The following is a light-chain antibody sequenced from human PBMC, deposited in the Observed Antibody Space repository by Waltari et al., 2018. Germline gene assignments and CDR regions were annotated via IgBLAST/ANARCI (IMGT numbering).Light chain of an antibody. J-gene: IGKJ2*01. CDR3: QQFTSYPLT. V-gene: IGKV1-13*02. CDR1: QGISSA. Sequence: AFQLTQSPSTLSASIGDRVNITCRASQGISSALAWYQRKPGKAPKLLIYDASSLEGGVPSRFSGSGSGTDFTLTISSLQPEDFATYYCQQFTSYPLTFGQGTKVEIK. CDR2: DAS.